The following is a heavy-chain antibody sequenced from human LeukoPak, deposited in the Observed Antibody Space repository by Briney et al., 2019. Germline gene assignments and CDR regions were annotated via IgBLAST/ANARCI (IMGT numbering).Heavy chain of an antibody. CDR1: GGSISGGHYY. V-gene: IGHV4-39*01. J-gene: IGHJ4*02. CDR3: ARRMVRGVIWN. CDR2: VYHSGST. Sequence: SETLSLTCTVSGGSISGGHYYWGWILQPPGKGLEWIGNVYHSGSTHYNPSLKSRVTISVDTSKNQFSLKLSSVTAADTAVYYCARRMVRGVIWNWGQGTLVTVSS. D-gene: IGHD3-10*01.